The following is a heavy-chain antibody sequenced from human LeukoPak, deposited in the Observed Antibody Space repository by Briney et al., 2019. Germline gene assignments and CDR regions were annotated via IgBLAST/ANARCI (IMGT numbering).Heavy chain of an antibody. CDR1: GFTFITYG. D-gene: IGHD3-9*01. V-gene: IGHV3-30*02. CDR2: IRFDGSDK. Sequence: GGSLRLSCVASGFTFITYGMHWVRQAPGKGLEWVAFIRFDGSDKYNADSVKGRFTISRDNSKNTLYLQMNSLRAEDTAVYYCAKRLGYDILNGMDVWGQGTTVTVSS. J-gene: IGHJ6*02. CDR3: AKRLGYDILNGMDV.